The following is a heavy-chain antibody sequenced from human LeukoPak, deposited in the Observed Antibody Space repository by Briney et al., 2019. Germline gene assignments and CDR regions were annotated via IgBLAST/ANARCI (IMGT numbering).Heavy chain of an antibody. CDR2: ISSSSSYI. J-gene: IGHJ4*02. D-gene: IGHD7-27*01. Sequence: GGSLRLSCAASGFTFSNYAMSWVRQAPGKGLEWVSSISSSSSYIYYSDSVKGRFTISRDNAKNSLYLQMNSLRTEDTAVYYCVRDGSSWGNFDYWGQGTLVSVSS. V-gene: IGHV3-21*01. CDR1: GFTFSNYA. CDR3: VRDGSSWGNFDY.